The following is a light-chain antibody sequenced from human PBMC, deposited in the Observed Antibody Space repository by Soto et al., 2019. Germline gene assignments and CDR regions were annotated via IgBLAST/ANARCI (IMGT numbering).Light chain of an antibody. V-gene: IGKV1-9*01. CDR1: QGISSY. CDR3: QQYTSYYT. J-gene: IGKJ2*01. Sequence: IQLTQSPSSLSASVGDRVTITCRASQGISSYLAWYQQKPGKAPKLLIYKASTLQTGVPSRFSGSGSGADFTLTISSLQPEDFGTYYCQQYTSYYTFGQGTKVDIK. CDR2: KAS.